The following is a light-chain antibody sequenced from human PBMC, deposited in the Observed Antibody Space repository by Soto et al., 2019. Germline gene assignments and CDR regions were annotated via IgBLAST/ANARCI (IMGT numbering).Light chain of an antibody. J-gene: IGLJ3*02. CDR2: DVN. Sequence: QSALAQPRSASASPGQSVTISCSGTSSDVGGYKYVSWYQHRPGEAPKLVIYDVNKRPSGVPDRFSGSKSGSTASLTISRLQADDEADYYCCSYAGGYTWVFGGGTKLTVL. CDR3: CSYAGGYTWV. V-gene: IGLV2-11*01. CDR1: SSDVGGYKY.